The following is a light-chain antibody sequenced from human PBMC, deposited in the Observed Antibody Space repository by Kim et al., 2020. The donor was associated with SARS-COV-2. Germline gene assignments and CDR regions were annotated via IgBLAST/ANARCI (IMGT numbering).Light chain of an antibody. CDR2: KAS. V-gene: IGKV1-5*03. Sequence: SASVGDVVTIPCRASQSIDDWLAWYQQRPGRAPKLLFYKASKLESWVPYRFSGSGSWPEFTLTISSLQPDDSGTYYCQRQVSYPATFGQGTKLEI. CDR1: QSIDDW. CDR3: QRQVSYPAT. J-gene: IGKJ2*01.